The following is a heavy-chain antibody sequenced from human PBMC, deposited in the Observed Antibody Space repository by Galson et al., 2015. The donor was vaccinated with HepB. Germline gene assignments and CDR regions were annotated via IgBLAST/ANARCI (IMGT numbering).Heavy chain of an antibody. Sequence: PALVKPTQTLTLTCTVPGFSLSNARMGVSWIRQPPGKALEWLAHIFSNDEKSYSTSLKSRLTISKDTSKSQVVLTMTNMDPVDTATYYCARTSHWAYEPLSAYYDFWSGYYTFDYWGQGTLVTVSS. J-gene: IGHJ4*02. CDR2: IFSNDEK. V-gene: IGHV2-26*01. D-gene: IGHD3-3*01. CDR3: ARTSHWAYEPLSAYYDFWSGYYTFDY. CDR1: GFSLSNARMG.